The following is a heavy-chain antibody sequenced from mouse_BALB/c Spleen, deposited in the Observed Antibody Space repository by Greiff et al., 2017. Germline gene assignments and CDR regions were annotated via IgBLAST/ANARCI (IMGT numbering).Heavy chain of an antibody. J-gene: IGHJ1*01. CDR1: GYTFTSYW. D-gene: IGHD5-1*01. V-gene: IGHV1-69*02. Sequence: VQLQQPGAELVKPGASVKLSCKASGYTFTSYWMHWVKQRPGQGLEWIGEIDPSDSYTNYNQKFKGKATLTVDKSSSTAYMQLSSLTSEDSAVYYCARTYYGDFDVWGAGTTVTVSS. CDR2: IDPSDSYT. CDR3: ARTYYGDFDV.